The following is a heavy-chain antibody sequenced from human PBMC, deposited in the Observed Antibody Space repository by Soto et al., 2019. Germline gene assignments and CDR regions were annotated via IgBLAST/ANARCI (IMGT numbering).Heavy chain of an antibody. Sequence: SLRLSCAASGFTFDDYAMHWVRQAPGKGLEWVSGISWNSGSIGYADSVKGRFTISRDNAKNSLYLQMNSLRAEDTALYYCAKANWYYVFGWFDPWGQGTLVTVSS. CDR2: ISWNSGSI. CDR3: AKANWYYVFGWFDP. V-gene: IGHV3-9*01. CDR1: GFTFDDYA. J-gene: IGHJ5*02. D-gene: IGHD1-7*01.